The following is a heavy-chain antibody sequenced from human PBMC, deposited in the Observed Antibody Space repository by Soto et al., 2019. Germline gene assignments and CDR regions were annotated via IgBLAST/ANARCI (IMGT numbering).Heavy chain of an antibody. CDR1: GGSISSYY. CDR3: ASFFVFPGRDSSILFDY. CDR2: IYYTGST. D-gene: IGHD3-22*01. V-gene: IGHV4-59*08. Sequence: SETLSLTCTVSGGSISSYYWSWVRQPPGKGLEWIGYIYYTGSTNYNPSLKSRVTISVDTSKNQFSLKLSSVTAADTAVYYCASFFVFPGRDSSILFDYRDHGIPVTV. J-gene: IGHJ4*01.